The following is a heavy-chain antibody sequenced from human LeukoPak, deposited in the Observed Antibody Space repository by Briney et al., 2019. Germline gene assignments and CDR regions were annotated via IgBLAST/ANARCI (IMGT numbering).Heavy chain of an antibody. CDR3: GRDPYYDSLDY. CDR2: IRSKDYGGAI. Sequence: GGSLRLSCTTSGFTFGDYAMSWFRQAPGKGLEWVGFIRSKDYGGAIEYAASVKGRFTISRDNTKNLLYLQMNSLRAEDTAVYYCGRDPYYDSLDYWGQGTLVTVSS. V-gene: IGHV3-49*03. D-gene: IGHD3-22*01. J-gene: IGHJ4*02. CDR1: GFTFGDYA.